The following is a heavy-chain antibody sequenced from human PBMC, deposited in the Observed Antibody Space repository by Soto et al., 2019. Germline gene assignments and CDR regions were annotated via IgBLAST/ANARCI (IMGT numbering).Heavy chain of an antibody. CDR2: IYYSGTT. Sequence: SETLSLTCSVSGGSFSSDSFIWSWVRQFPGKGLEWIGYIYYSGTTYYNPSLRSRVMMSVDTSKNQFSLNLSSVTAADTAVYYCARDHKWDGMDVWGQGTTVTVSS. D-gene: IGHD1-26*01. CDR1: GGSFSSDSFI. J-gene: IGHJ6*02. V-gene: IGHV4-31*03. CDR3: ARDHKWDGMDV.